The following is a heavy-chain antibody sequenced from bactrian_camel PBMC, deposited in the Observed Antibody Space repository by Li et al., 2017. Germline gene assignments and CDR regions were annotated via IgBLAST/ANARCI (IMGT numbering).Heavy chain of an antibody. J-gene: IGHJ4*01. Sequence: QVQLVESGGGSVQAGTSLRLSCAASGVAYWRSCLGWFRQAPGKEVEWVAGITSLPSLFRAASYADSVKGRFTISRDNAKDTLYLQMNSLKIEDTAVYYCALGSSRQAKMTARGKGTQVTVS. CDR1: GVAYWRSC. V-gene: IGHV3S6*01. D-gene: IGHD3*01. CDR2: ITSLPSLFRAA.